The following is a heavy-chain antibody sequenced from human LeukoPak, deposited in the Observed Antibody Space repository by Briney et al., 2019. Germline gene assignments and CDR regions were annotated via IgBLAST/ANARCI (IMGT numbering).Heavy chain of an antibody. CDR2: ISGSGSDI. J-gene: IGHJ3*02. CDR1: GFTFSTFS. V-gene: IGHV3-21*01. CDR3: ARRTFPNDAFDI. Sequence: NPGGSLRLSCAASGFTFSTFSMNWVRQTPGKGLEWVSAISGSGSDIYYADSVKGRFTISRDNPKRSLYLQMNSLRAEDTAVNYCARRTFPNDAFDIWGQGTMVTVSS. D-gene: IGHD1-7*01.